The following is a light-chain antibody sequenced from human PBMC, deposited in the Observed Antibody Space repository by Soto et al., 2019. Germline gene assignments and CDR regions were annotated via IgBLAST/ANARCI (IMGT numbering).Light chain of an antibody. CDR1: SSNIGNYY. CDR2: DSN. Sequence: QSVLTQPPSVSAAPGQSVTISCPGSSSNIGNYYVSWYQQLPGTAPKLLIYDSNKRPSGIPYRLSGSTSRASATLAITGPQAGGEAEYYCGVWDSSLSTYVFGAGTKVTVL. J-gene: IGLJ1*01. CDR3: GVWDSSLSTYV. V-gene: IGLV1-51*01.